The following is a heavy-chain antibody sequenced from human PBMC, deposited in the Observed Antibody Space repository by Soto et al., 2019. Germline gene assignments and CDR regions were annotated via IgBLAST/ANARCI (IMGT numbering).Heavy chain of an antibody. Sequence: QVKLVQSGAEVKKPGSSVKVSCKASGDTFNFYTFSWVRQAPGQGLEWMGRIIPMVGMSNYAQKFQGRVTIIADRSTNTTYMQLSSLRSEDTALYYCAPSYGSGSRPFDSWGQGTPVTVSS. D-gene: IGHD3-10*01. J-gene: IGHJ4*02. CDR3: APSYGSGSRPFDS. V-gene: IGHV1-69*02. CDR1: GDTFNFYT. CDR2: IIPMVGMS.